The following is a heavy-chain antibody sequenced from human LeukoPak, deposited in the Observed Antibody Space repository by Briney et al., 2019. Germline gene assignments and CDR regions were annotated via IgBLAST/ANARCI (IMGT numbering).Heavy chain of an antibody. J-gene: IGHJ5*02. V-gene: IGHV3-21*01. D-gene: IGHD6-13*01. CDR3: ARDGLFELPIAETVGVFDP. CDR1: GFTFSSYS. Sequence: GGSLRLSCAASGFTFSSYSMNWVRQAPGKGLEWVSSISSSSSYIYYADSVKGRFTISRDNAKNSLYLQMNSLRAEDTAVYYCARDGLFELPIAETVGVFDPWGQGTLVTVSS. CDR2: ISSSSSYI.